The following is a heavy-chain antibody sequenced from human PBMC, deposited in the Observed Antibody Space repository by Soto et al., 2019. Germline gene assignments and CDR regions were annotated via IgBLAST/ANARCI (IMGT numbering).Heavy chain of an antibody. CDR1: GFTFSDYY. V-gene: IGHV3-11*06. CDR3: ASSGYYCPFDY. J-gene: IGHJ4*02. CDR2: ISSSSSYT. Sequence: GGSLRLSCAASGFTFSDYYMSWIRQAPGKGLEWVSYISSSSSYTNYADSVKGRFTISRDNAKNSLYLQMNSLRAEDTAVYYCASSGYYCPFDYWGQGTLVTVSS. D-gene: IGHD3-22*01.